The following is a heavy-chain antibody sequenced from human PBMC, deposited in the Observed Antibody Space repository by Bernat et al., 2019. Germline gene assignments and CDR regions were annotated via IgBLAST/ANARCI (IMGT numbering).Heavy chain of an antibody. J-gene: IGHJ3*02. CDR1: GYTFTSYG. V-gene: IGHV1-18*01. CDR2: ISAYNGNT. Sequence: QVQLVQSGAEVKKPGASVKVSCKASGYTFTSYGLSWVRQAPGQGLEWMGWISAYNGNTNYAQKLQGRVTMTTDTSTSTAYVELRSLGSDDTAVYYCARVSSSSLGGDAFDIRGQGTIVTVSS. D-gene: IGHD6-6*01. CDR3: ARVSSSSLGGDAFDI.